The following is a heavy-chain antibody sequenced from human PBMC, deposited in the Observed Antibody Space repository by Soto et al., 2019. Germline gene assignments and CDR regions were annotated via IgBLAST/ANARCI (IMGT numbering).Heavy chain of an antibody. V-gene: IGHV3-15*06. CDR2: INSDGNST. J-gene: IGHJ4*02. Sequence: PGESLKISCAASGFTFSPFWMHWVRQVPGKGPVWVSRINSDGNSTSYAAPVKGRFTISRDDSKNTLYLQMNSLKTEDTAVYYCTTDPVTMIVVVPSSGWGQGTLVTVSS. CDR1: GFTFSPFW. D-gene: IGHD3-22*01. CDR3: TTDPVTMIVVVPSSG.